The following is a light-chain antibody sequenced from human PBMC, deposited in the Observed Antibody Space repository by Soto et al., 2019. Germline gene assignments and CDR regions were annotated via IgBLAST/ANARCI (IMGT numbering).Light chain of an antibody. CDR3: QQSHSTPRT. V-gene: IGKV1-39*01. J-gene: IGKJ2*02. CDR2: AAS. CDR1: QNIDSY. Sequence: DIQMTQFPSSLSASVGSRVAISCRASQNIDSYLNWFQQKPGKAPKLLMYAASNLLIGVPSRFSGSGSGTEFTLTITSLQPEDFATYYCQQSHSTPRTFGQGTKLYI.